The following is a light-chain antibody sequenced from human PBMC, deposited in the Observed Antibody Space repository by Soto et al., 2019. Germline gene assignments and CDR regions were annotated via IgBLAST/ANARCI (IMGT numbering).Light chain of an antibody. Sequence: QSALTQPASVSGSPGQSITISCTGTSSDVGAYNFVSWYQQFPGKAPKLMIYEVSNRPSGVSDRFSGSKSGNTASLIISGRQAEDEADYYCSSQTGSATMVFGGGTKLTVL. J-gene: IGLJ2*01. CDR2: EVS. CDR3: SSQTGSATMV. V-gene: IGLV2-14*01. CDR1: SSDVGAYNF.